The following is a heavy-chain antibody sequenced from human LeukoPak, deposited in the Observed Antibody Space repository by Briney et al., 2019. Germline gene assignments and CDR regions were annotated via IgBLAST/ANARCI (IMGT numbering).Heavy chain of an antibody. CDR1: GGTFSSYA. CDR3: ASTDMVMGYYFDY. D-gene: IGHD5-12*01. Sequence: SVKASCKASGGTFSSYAISWVRQAPGQGLEWMGRIIPIFGTANYAQKFQGRVTITTDESTSTAYMELSSLRSEDTAVYYCASTDMVMGYYFDYWGQGTLVTVSS. J-gene: IGHJ4*02. V-gene: IGHV1-69*05. CDR2: IIPIFGTA.